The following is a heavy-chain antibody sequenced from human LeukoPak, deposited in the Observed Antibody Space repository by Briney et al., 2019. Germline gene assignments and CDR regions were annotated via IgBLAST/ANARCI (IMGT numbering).Heavy chain of an antibody. CDR3: ARVNGDYPRESDY. CDR1: GGSISSYY. CDR2: IYYSGST. D-gene: IGHD4-17*01. V-gene: IGHV4-59*01. Sequence: SETLSLTCTVSGGSISSYYWSWIRQPPGKGLEWIGYIYYSGSTNYNPSLKSRVTISVDTSKNQFSLKLSSVTAADTAVYYCARVNGDYPRESDYWGQGTLVTVSS. J-gene: IGHJ4*02.